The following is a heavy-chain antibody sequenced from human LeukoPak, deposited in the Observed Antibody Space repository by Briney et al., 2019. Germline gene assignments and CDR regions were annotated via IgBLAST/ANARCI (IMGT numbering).Heavy chain of an antibody. CDR2: IYYCGST. V-gene: IGHV4-59*01. CDR3: ARDRYHYDSSGYYIVSFFDY. Sequence: SETLSLTCTVSGGPISSYYWSWIRQPPAKGLEGIGYIYYCGSTNYNPSLKSRVTMSVDTSKNQFSLKLSSVTAADTAVYYCARDRYHYDSSGYYIVSFFDYWGQGALVTVSS. D-gene: IGHD3-22*01. CDR1: GGPISSYY. J-gene: IGHJ4*02.